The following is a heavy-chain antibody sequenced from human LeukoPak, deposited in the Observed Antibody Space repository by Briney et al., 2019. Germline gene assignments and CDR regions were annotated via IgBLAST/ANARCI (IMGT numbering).Heavy chain of an antibody. D-gene: IGHD2-2*01. CDR3: ARDRPDIVVVPAAMTHYYYYMDV. J-gene: IGHJ6*03. CDR1: GFTVSSNY. CDR2: IYSGGST. V-gene: IGHV3-53*01. Sequence: GGSLRLSCAASGFTVSSNYMSWVRQAPGKGLEWVSVIYSGGSTYYADSVKGRFTISRDNSKNTLYLQMNSLRAEDTAVYYCARDRPDIVVVPAAMTHYYYYMDVWGKGTTVTVSS.